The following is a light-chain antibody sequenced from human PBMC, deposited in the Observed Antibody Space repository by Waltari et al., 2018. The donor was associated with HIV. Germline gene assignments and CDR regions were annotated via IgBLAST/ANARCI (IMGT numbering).Light chain of an antibody. CDR2: MSI. V-gene: IGLV1-47*01. CDR1: SSNIESNY. J-gene: IGLJ2*01. CDR3: AAWDDSLSVVV. Sequence: QSVLTQPPSASGTPGQRVTISCSGSSSNIESNYVYWYQQLPGPAPNLLIYMSIQRPSVVPDRFSGSNSGTSASLSISWLRSEDEADYYCAAWDDSLSVVVFGGGTKLTVL.